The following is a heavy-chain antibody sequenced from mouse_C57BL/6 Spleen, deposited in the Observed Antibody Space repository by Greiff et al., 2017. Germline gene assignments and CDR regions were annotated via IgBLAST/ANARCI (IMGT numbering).Heavy chain of an antibody. CDR2: IYPGDGDT. Sequence: VQRVESGAELVKPGASVKISCKASGYAFSSYWMNWVKQRPGKGLEWIGQIYPGDGDTNYNGKFKGKATLTADKSSSTAYMQLSSLTSEDSAVYFCARYTLYAMDYWGQGTSVTVSS. CDR1: GYAFSSYW. CDR3: ARYTLYAMDY. J-gene: IGHJ4*01. V-gene: IGHV1-80*01.